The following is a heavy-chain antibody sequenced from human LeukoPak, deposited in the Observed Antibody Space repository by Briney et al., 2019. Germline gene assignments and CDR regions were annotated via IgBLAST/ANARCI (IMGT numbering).Heavy chain of an antibody. CDR1: GYTFTGYF. CDR3: ARRGSSSSSEFDY. CDR2: INPNSGAT. Sequence: ASVKVSCKASGYTFTGYFLHWVREAPGQGLESMGWINPNSGATNSGQKFQGRVTMTRDTSISTAYMEMSSLRSDDTAVYYCARRGSSSSSEFDYWGQGTLVTVSS. D-gene: IGHD6-13*01. J-gene: IGHJ4*02. V-gene: IGHV1-2*02.